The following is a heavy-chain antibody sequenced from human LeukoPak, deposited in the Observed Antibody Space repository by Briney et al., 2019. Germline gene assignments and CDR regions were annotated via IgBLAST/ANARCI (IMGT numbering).Heavy chain of an antibody. Sequence: PSETLSLTCDLYGATFSGYYWSRIRQPPGEGLEWIGEINRSGSTHYNPSLKSRVAISLDTPDNQFSLRLTSVTAADTAVYFCARGGSSSSDFYWYLDLWGRGTLVTVSS. J-gene: IGHJ2*01. CDR1: GATFSGYY. D-gene: IGHD2-15*01. V-gene: IGHV4-34*01. CDR2: INRSGST. CDR3: ARGGSSSSDFYWYLDL.